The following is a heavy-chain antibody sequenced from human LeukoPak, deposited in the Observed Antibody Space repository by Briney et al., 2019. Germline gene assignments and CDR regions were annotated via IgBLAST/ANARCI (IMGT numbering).Heavy chain of an antibody. V-gene: IGHV4-61*02. CDR3: ARVSCSSTSCYPDYYYYYYMDV. Sequence: SETLSLTCTVSGGSISSGSYYWSWIRQPAGKGLEWIGRIYTSGSTNYNPSLKSRVTISVDTSKNQFSLKLSSVTAADTAVYYCARVSCSSTSCYPDYYYYYYMDVWGKGTTVTVSS. D-gene: IGHD2-2*01. J-gene: IGHJ6*03. CDR1: GGSISSGSYY. CDR2: IYTSGST.